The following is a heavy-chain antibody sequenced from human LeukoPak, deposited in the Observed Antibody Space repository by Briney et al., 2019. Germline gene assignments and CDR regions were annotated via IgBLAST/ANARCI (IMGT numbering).Heavy chain of an antibody. D-gene: IGHD6-13*01. CDR3: GVYTSSWHRWDY. Sequence: GRSLRLSCVASGFTFSSYTMSWVRQAPGKGLEWVSSFSGTGDSTYYADSVKGRFTISRDNPKNTLYLQMNSLSAEDTAVYYCGVYTSSWHRWDYWGQGTLVTVSS. CDR1: GFTFSSYT. J-gene: IGHJ4*02. CDR2: FSGTGDST. V-gene: IGHV3-23*01.